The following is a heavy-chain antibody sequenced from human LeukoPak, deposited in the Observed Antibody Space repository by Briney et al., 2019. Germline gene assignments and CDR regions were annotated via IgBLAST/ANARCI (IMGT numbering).Heavy chain of an antibody. J-gene: IGHJ3*02. CDR3: ARERTPGIAAAGTDAFDI. CDR1: GYTFTGYH. V-gene: IGHV1-2*02. CDR2: INPNNGDT. Sequence: ASVKVSCKASGYTFTGYHIHWVRQAPGQGLEWMGWINPNNGDTKYAQKFNGRVTMTRDTSISTAYMEMSRLRSDDTAVYYCARERTPGIAAAGTDAFDIWGQGTMVTVSS. D-gene: IGHD6-13*01.